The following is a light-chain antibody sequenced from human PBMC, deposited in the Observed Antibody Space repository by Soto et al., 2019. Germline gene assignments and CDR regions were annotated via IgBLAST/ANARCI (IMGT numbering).Light chain of an antibody. CDR1: NSNIGRNY. CDR3: AAWDDSLNGVI. Sequence: QAVVTQPPSASGTPGQRVTISCSGSNSNIGRNYVYWFQQLPGTAPKLLIYTNNQRPSGVPDRFSGSKSGTSGSLAISGLRSEDEADYYCAAWDDSLNGVIFGGGTKLTVL. CDR2: TNN. V-gene: IGLV1-47*01. J-gene: IGLJ2*01.